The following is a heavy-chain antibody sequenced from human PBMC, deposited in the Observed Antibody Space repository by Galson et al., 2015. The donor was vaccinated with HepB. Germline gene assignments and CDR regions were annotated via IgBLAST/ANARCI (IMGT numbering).Heavy chain of an antibody. CDR3: AKHRYGYNFFDDS. J-gene: IGHJ4*02. Sequence: SETLSLTCTVSGGSISSSNWWSWVRQPPGKGLEWLGEIYHRGNTNYNPSLKSGVTLSVDKSKNHFSLRLSSVTAADTAVYYCAKHRYGYNFFDDSWGQGTLVTVSS. V-gene: IGHV4-4*02. CDR2: IYHRGNT. D-gene: IGHD5-24*01. CDR1: GGSISSSNW.